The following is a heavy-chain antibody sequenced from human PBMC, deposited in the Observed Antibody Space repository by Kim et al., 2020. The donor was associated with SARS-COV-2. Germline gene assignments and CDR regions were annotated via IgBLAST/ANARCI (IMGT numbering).Heavy chain of an antibody. V-gene: IGHV4-34*01. CDR3: SRGRGMDV. CDR2: INHSGST. J-gene: IGHJ6*02. Sequence: SETLSLTCAVYGGSFSGYYWSWIRQPPGKGLEWIGEINHSGSTNYNPSLKSRVTISVDTSKNQFSLKLSSVTAADTAVYYCSRGRGMDVWGQGTTVTVSS. CDR1: GGSFSGYY.